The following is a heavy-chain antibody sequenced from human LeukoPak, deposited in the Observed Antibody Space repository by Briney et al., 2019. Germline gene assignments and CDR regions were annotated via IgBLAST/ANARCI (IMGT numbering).Heavy chain of an antibody. V-gene: IGHV3-21*01. J-gene: IGHJ4*02. CDR3: ARVRRAYGDYGCFDY. CDR2: ISSSSSYI. D-gene: IGHD4-17*01. CDR1: GFTFSSYS. Sequence: PGGSLRLSCAASGFTFSSYSMNWVRQAPGKGLEWVSSISSSSSYIYYADSVKGRFTIFRDNAKNSLYLQMNSLRAEDTAVYYCARVRRAYGDYGCFDYWGQGTLVTVSS.